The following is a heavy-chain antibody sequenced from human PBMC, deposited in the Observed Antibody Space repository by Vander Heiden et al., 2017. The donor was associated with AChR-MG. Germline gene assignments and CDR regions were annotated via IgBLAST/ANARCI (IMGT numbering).Heavy chain of an antibody. CDR1: GFTFTSSA. V-gene: IGHV1-58*01. Sequence: QMQLVQSGPEVKKPGTSVKVSCKASGFTFTSSAVQWVRQARGQRLEWIGWIVVGSGNTNYAQKFQERVTITRDMSTSTAYMELRSLRSEDTAVYYCAADNLVTIGGVAGPGGMDVWGQGTTVTVSS. CDR2: IVVGSGNT. D-gene: IGHD3-16*01. CDR3: AADNLVTIGGVAGPGGMDV. J-gene: IGHJ6*02.